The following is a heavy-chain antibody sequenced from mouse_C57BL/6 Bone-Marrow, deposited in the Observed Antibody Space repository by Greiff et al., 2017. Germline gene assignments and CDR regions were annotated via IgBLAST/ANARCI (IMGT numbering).Heavy chain of an antibody. D-gene: IGHD1-1*01. CDR3: ARLECDGSGGDWYFDV. J-gene: IGHJ1*03. V-gene: IGHV1-85*01. CDR1: GYTFTSYD. Sequence: LQESGPELVKPGASVKLSCKASGYTFTSYDINWVKQRPGQGLEWIGWIYPRDGSTKYNEKFKGKATLTVDTSSSTAYMELPSLTSEDSAVYFCARLECDGSGGDWYFDVWGTGTTVTVSS. CDR2: IYPRDGST.